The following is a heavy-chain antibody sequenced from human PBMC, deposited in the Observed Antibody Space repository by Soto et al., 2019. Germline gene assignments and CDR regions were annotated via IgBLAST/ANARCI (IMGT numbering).Heavy chain of an antibody. J-gene: IGHJ4*02. Sequence: PGGSLRLSCAASGFNFSNAWMNCVRQAPGKGLEWVGRIKSKTDGGTTDYAAPVKGRFTISRDDSKNTLYLQMNSLKTEDTAVYYCTTDPVTMIVVVPSSGWGQGTLVTVSS. CDR1: GFNFSNAW. V-gene: IGHV3-15*07. CDR3: TTDPVTMIVVVPSSG. CDR2: IKSKTDGGTT. D-gene: IGHD3-22*01.